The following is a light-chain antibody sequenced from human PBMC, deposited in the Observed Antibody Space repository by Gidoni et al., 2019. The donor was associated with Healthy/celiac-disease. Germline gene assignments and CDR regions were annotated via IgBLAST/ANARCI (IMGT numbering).Light chain of an antibody. Sequence: EIVLTQSPATLSLSPGERATLSCRASQSVSSYLAWYQQKPGQAPRLLISDASNRATGIPARFSGSGSGTDFTLTISSLEPEDFAVYYCQQRSNWPPEFXVXPGTKVDIK. CDR2: DAS. CDR1: QSVSSY. J-gene: IGKJ3*01. CDR3: QQRSNWPPEFX. V-gene: IGKV3-11*01.